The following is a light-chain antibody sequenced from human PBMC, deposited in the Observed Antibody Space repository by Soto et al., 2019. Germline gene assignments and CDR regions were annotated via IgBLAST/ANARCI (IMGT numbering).Light chain of an antibody. Sequence: QSALTQPPSASGSPGQSVTVSCTGTSRDIGDYNYVSWYQQHPGKAPKLIIYEVNKRPSGVPDRFSGSKSGNTASLTVSGLQADDEADYYCTSYAGNNNLLFGGGTKVTVL. CDR2: EVN. CDR1: SRDIGDYNY. CDR3: TSYAGNNNLL. V-gene: IGLV2-8*01. J-gene: IGLJ2*01.